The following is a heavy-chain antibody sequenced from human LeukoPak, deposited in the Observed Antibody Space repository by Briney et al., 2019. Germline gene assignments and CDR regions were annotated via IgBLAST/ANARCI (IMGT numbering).Heavy chain of an antibody. J-gene: IGHJ6*03. Sequence: EASVKVSCKASGYTFTGYYMHWVRQAPGQGLEWMGWINPNSGGTNYAQKFQGRVTMTRDTSISTAYMELSRLRSDDTAVYYCARGASGGSYYYYYMDVWGKGTTVTVSS. CDR1: GYTFTGYY. CDR3: ARGASGGSYYYYYMDV. V-gene: IGHV1-2*02. D-gene: IGHD2-15*01. CDR2: INPNSGGT.